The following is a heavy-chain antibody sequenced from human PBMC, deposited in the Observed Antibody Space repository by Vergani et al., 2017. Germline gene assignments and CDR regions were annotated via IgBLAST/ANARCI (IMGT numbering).Heavy chain of an antibody. Sequence: VQLQESGPGLVKSSETLSLTCSVSFDSIRNLYCNWIRQPPGKGLEWIGSIHYSENTNSNPSLKTRVTISVDTSKNQFSLTLTSVTAADTAVYYCSSDTHIGQRADRWGQGILVTVTS. J-gene: IGHJ5*02. CDR1: FDSIRNLY. V-gene: IGHV4-59*11. CDR2: IHYSENT. CDR3: SSDTHIGQRADR. D-gene: IGHD3/OR15-3a*01.